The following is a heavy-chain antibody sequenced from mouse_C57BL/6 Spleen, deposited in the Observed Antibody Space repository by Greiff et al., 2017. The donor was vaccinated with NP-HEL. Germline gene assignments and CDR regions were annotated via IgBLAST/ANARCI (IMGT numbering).Heavy chain of an antibody. D-gene: IGHD2-3*01. Sequence: EVHLVESGGGLVKPGGSLKLSCAASGFTFSDYGMHWVRQAPEKGLEWVAYISSGSSTIYYADTVKGRFTISRDNAKNTLFLQMTSLRSEDTAMYYCARDDGYYGYFDYWGQGTTLTVSS. CDR3: ARDDGYYGYFDY. CDR2: ISSGSSTI. V-gene: IGHV5-17*01. J-gene: IGHJ2*01. CDR1: GFTFSDYG.